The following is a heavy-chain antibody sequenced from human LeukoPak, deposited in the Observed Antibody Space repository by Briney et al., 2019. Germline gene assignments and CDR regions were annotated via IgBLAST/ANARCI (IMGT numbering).Heavy chain of an antibody. Sequence: PGGSLRLSFAASGFTFSSYAMSWVRPAPGKGLAWVSGISGSGGSTYYADSVKGRFTISRDNSKNTLYLQMNSLRAEDTAVYYCAKVRERSTYAPGSWGQGTLVTVSS. V-gene: IGHV3-23*01. CDR1: GFTFSSYA. J-gene: IGHJ4*02. CDR2: ISGSGGST. D-gene: IGHD3-10*01. CDR3: AKVRERSTYAPGS.